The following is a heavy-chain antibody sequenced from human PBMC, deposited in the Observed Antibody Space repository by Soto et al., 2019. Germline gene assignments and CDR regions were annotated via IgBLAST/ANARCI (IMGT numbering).Heavy chain of an antibody. CDR1: GFTFSSHG. V-gene: IGHV3-23*01. CDR3: AKDGQYRTDGFDV. J-gene: IGHJ3*01. D-gene: IGHD6-6*01. Sequence: EAQLLESGGDWAQPGGSLRLSCAASGFTFSSHGMSWVRQAPGKGLEWIAGLSRGGGTTYYADSVKGQFTISRDNSKNTLDLIMNSLKVEDTALYYCAKDGQYRTDGFDVWGQGTMFTVSS. CDR2: LSRGGGTT.